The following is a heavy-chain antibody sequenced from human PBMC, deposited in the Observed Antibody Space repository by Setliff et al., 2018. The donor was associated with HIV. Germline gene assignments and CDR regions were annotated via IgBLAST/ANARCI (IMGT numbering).Heavy chain of an antibody. Sequence: VGSLRLSCAASGFPVSYYIMNWVRQAPGKGLEWVSFISRSNSYIYYADSVKGRFTISRDNAKNSLYLQMNSLRAEDTAVYYCARATAAWDDAFDIWGQGTMVT. V-gene: IGHV3-21*01. J-gene: IGHJ3*02. CDR2: ISRSNSYI. CDR1: GFPVSYYI. CDR3: ARATAAWDDAFDI. D-gene: IGHD6-13*01.